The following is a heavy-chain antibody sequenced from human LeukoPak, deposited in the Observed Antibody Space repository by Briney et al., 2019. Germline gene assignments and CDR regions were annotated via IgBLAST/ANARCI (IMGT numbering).Heavy chain of an antibody. CDR3: ATSLGYNYDYAMDV. Sequence: GGSLRLSCAASGFTFSTYAMTWVRQAPGKGLEWVSLISGNGASTYYADSVKGRFTTSRDNSKNTLYLQMNSLRAEDTAVFYCATSLGYNYDYAMDVWGQGTTVTVSS. CDR1: GFTFSTYA. J-gene: IGHJ6*02. V-gene: IGHV3-23*01. CDR2: ISGNGAST. D-gene: IGHD1-20*01.